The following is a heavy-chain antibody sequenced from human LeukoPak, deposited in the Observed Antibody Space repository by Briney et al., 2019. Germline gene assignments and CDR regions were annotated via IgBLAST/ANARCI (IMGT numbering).Heavy chain of an antibody. CDR3: ARIVGGDIDY. CDR1: VDSVSINIAA. CDR2: TYYRSKWYN. Sequence: SQTLSLTCAISVDSVSINIAAWNWIRQSPSRGLEWLGRTYYRSKWYNDYAVSVKSRITINPDASKNQFSLQLKSVTPEDTAVYYCARIVGGDIDYWGQRTLVTVSS. D-gene: IGHD5-12*01. J-gene: IGHJ4*02. V-gene: IGHV6-1*01.